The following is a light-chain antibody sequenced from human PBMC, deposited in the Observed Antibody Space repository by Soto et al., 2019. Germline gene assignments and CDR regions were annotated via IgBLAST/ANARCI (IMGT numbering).Light chain of an antibody. V-gene: IGLV2-14*03. J-gene: IGLJ1*01. CDR1: SSDVGGYTY. CDR2: DVN. Sequence: QSALTQPASVSGSPGQSITISCTGTSSDVGGYTYVSWYQQHPDKAPKLLIYDVNNRPSGVSNRFSGSKSGNTASLTISGRQAEDEADYYCNSYTSSSSYVFGTGTKLTVL. CDR3: NSYTSSSSYV.